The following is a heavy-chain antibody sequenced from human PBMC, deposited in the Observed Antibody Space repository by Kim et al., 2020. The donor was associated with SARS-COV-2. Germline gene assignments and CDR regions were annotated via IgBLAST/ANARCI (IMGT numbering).Heavy chain of an antibody. Sequence: GGSLRLSCAASGFTFSNACMSWVRQAPGKGLEWVGRIKSKTDGGTTDYAAPVKCRFTISRDDSKNTLYLQMNSLKTEDTAVYYCTTEYSTAVAIRMHYYFGMDVWAQGTTVSVSS. CDR1: GFTFSNAC. J-gene: IGHJ6*01. V-gene: IGHV3-15*01. CDR2: IKSKTDGGTT. CDR3: TTEYSTAVAIRMHYYFGMDV. D-gene: IGHD6-19*01.